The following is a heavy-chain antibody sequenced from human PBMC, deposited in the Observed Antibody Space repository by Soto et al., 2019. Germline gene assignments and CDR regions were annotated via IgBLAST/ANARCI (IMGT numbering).Heavy chain of an antibody. J-gene: IGHJ4*02. Sequence: GGSLRLSCAASGFRFSDHYMTWIRQAPGKGLEWVSKICGDGTTTYYADSVKGRFTVSRDNAENSVYLQMNSLRAEDTAVYYCASDPYYYASGFWGQGTLVTVSS. CDR1: GFRFSDHY. CDR2: ICGDGTTT. V-gene: IGHV3-11*01. D-gene: IGHD3-10*01. CDR3: ASDPYYYASGF.